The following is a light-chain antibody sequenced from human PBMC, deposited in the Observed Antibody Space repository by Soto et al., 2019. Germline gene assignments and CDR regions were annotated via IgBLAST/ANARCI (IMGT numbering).Light chain of an antibody. V-gene: IGLV1-44*01. CDR3: AAWDDSLQGVL. CDR2: NDT. Sequence: QSILTQPPSASGTPGQRVTISCSGNNCNIGSNTVNWYQQLPGTAPKLLIYNDTRRPSRVPDRFSGSKSGTSASLAISGLHSEDEADFYCAAWDDSLQGVLFGGGTKLTVL. CDR1: NCNIGSNT. J-gene: IGLJ2*01.